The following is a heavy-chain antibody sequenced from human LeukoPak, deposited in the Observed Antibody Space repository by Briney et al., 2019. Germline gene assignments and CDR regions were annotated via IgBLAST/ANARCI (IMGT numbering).Heavy chain of an antibody. J-gene: IGHJ2*01. Sequence: GGSLRLSCAASGFTFSSYDMHWVRQATGKGLEWVSAIGTAGDPYYPGSAKGRFTISRENAKNSLYLQMNSLRAGDTAVYYCARGGSNYYDSSGLNWYFYLWGRGTLVTVSS. CDR3: ARGGSNYYDSSGLNWYFYL. CDR2: IGTAGDP. D-gene: IGHD3-22*01. V-gene: IGHV3-13*05. CDR1: GFTFSSYD.